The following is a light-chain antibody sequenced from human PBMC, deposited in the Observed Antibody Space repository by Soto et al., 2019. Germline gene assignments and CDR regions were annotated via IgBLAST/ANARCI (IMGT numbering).Light chain of an antibody. CDR2: GAS. CDR3: QQYNNWPPCT. CDR1: QCVSSN. V-gene: IGKV3-15*01. Sequence: EIVMTQSPATLSVSPGERATLSCRASQCVSSNLAWYQQKPGQAPRLLIYGASTRATGIPARFSGSGSGTEFTLTISSLQSEDFAVYYCQQYNNWPPCTFGQGTKLEIK. J-gene: IGKJ2*02.